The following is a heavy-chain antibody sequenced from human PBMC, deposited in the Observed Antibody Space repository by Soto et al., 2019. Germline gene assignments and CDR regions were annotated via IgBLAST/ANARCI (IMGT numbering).Heavy chain of an antibody. D-gene: IGHD7-27*01. V-gene: IGHV4-59*08. CDR1: GGSISRYY. CDR2: IYYSGST. CDR3: AKNWNWGSLVH. Sequence: PSETLSLTCTVSGGSISRYYWSWIRQPPGKGLEWIGYIYYSGSTNYNPSLKSRVTISVDTSKNQFSLKLSSVTAADTAVYYCAKNWNWGSLVHWGQGTLVTVSS. J-gene: IGHJ4*02.